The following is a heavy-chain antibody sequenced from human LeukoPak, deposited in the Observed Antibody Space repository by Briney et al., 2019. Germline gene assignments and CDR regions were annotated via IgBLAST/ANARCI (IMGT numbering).Heavy chain of an antibody. V-gene: IGHV1-18*01. D-gene: IGHD2-8*01. J-gene: IGHJ4*02. Sequence: ASVKVSCKASGGTFSSYAISWVRQAPGQGLEWMGWISAQHGQTEYAPNSQDRVTMTTDTYTNTAYMELRSLRSDDTAVYCTSNVCYLKYWGQGTLVTVSS. CDR3: SNVCYLKY. CDR1: GGTFSSYA. CDR2: ISAQHGQT.